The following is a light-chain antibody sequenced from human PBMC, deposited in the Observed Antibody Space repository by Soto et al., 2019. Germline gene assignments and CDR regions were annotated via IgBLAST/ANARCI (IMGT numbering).Light chain of an antibody. CDR1: SSDVGGYNY. CDR2: DVS. J-gene: IGLJ2*01. V-gene: IGLV2-14*01. CDR3: SSYTSSSTRI. Sequence: QSALTQPASVSGSTGQSITISCTGTSSDVGGYNYVSWYQQHPGKAPKLMIYDVSNRHSGVSNRFSGSKSGNTASLTISGLQAEDEADYYCSSYTSSSTRIFGGGTKLTAL.